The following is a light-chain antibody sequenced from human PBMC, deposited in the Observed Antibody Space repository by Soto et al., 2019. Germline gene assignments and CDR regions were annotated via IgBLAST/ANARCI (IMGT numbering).Light chain of an antibody. J-gene: IGKJ3*01. CDR1: QGIRND. Sequence: DIQMTQSPSSLSASVGDRVTITCRASQGIRNDLGWYQQKSGKAPKRLIYDAFTLESGVPSRFSGGGSGTEFTLTISSLQPEDFATYYWLQWNTLPLTFGPGTKVDIK. CDR2: DAF. V-gene: IGKV1-17*01. CDR3: LQWNTLPLT.